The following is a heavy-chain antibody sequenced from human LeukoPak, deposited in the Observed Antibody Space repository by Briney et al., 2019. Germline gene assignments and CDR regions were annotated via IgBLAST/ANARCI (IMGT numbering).Heavy chain of an antibody. Sequence: GGSLRLPCAASGFTFSGSAVHWVRQSSGKGLEWVGHIDKKDNLYATAYAESVKGRFTISRDDSKDTAFLHMDSLKTEDTALYYCTRDRGTYNWFDPWGQGTLVTVSS. CDR2: IDKKDNLYAT. CDR1: GFTFSGSA. J-gene: IGHJ5*02. D-gene: IGHD2-15*01. V-gene: IGHV3-73*01. CDR3: TRDRGTYNWFDP.